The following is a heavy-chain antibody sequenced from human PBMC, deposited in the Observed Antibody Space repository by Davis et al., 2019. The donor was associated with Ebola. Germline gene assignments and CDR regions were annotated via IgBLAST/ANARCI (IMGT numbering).Heavy chain of an antibody. D-gene: IGHD3-16*01. J-gene: IGHJ4*02. V-gene: IGHV4-59*01. CDR1: GGSISSYY. CDR3: ARGKLWFDY. CDR2: IYYSGST. Sequence: MPSETLSLTCTVSGGSISSYYWSWIRQPPGKGLEWIGYIYYSGSTNYNPSLKSRVTISVDTSKNQFSLKLSSMTAADTAVYYCARGKLWFDYWGQGTLVTVSS.